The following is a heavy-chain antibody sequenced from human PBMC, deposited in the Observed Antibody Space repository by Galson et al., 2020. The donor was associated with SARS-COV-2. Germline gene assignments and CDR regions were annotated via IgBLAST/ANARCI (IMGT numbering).Heavy chain of an antibody. J-gene: IGHJ6*03. CDR1: GGSISSSSYY. D-gene: IGHD4-4*01. CDR2: IYYSGST. CDR3: ARLRMTTWNPVEYYYYYMDV. Sequence: SQTLSLTCTVSGGSISSSSYYWGWIRQPPGTGLEWIGSIYYSGSTYYNPSLKSRVTISVDRSTNQFSLILTSVTAADTAVYYCARLRMTTWNPVEYYYYYMDVWGKGTAVTVSS. V-gene: IGHV4-39*07.